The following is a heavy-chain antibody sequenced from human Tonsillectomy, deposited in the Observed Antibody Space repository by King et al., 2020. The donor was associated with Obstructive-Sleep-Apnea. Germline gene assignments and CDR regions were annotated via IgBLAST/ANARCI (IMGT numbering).Heavy chain of an antibody. V-gene: IGHV3-11*01. CDR1: GFTFSDHY. CDR3: ARARKATIVDWWFDL. Sequence: QVQLVESGGGLVKPGGSLRLSCGVSGFTFSDHYMSWIRQAPGKGLEWIAFINSTETIIYYGDPVKGRFTISRDNAKNSLYLQMNSLGVEDTAVYYCARARKATIVDWWFDLWGRGTLVTVSS. J-gene: IGHJ2*01. CDR2: INSTETII. D-gene: IGHD5-24*01.